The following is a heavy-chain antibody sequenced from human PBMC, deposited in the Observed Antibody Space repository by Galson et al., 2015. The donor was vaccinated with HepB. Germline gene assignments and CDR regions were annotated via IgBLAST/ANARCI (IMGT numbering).Heavy chain of an antibody. Sequence: SVKVSCKAAGYTFNMYGVTWVRQAPGQGLEWMGWISAYNGDTNYAQNLQGRITMTTDASASTAYMELGSLRSDDTAVYYCARARYSTSPPDNWGQGTLVTVSS. J-gene: IGHJ4*02. V-gene: IGHV1-18*01. CDR3: ARARYSTSPPDN. D-gene: IGHD6-6*01. CDR2: ISAYNGDT. CDR1: GYTFNMYG.